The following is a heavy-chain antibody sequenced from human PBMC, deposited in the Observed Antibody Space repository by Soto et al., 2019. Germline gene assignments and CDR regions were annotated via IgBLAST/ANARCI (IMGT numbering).Heavy chain of an antibody. Sequence: SETLSLTCTVSGDSISSTRWWSWVRQSPGKGLEWIGDIYYTGSTKYNPSLKSRVTISVDTSKNHFSLKLSSVTAADTAVYYCASRPIGYEGNWFDPWGQGTLVTVSS. J-gene: IGHJ5*02. D-gene: IGHD2-2*01. CDR2: IYYTGST. CDR1: GDSISSTRW. V-gene: IGHV4-4*02. CDR3: ASRPIGYEGNWFDP.